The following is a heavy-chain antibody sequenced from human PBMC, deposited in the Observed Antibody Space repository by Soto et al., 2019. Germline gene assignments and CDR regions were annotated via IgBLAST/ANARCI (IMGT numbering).Heavy chain of an antibody. Sequence: ASVKVSCKASGYTFTSYGISWVRQAPGQGLEWMGWISAYNGNTNYAQKLQGRVTMTTDTSTSTAYMELRSLRSDDTAVYYCARGALGYCSGGSCAYYYYGMDVWGQGTTVT. CDR1: GYTFTSYG. D-gene: IGHD2-15*01. J-gene: IGHJ6*02. V-gene: IGHV1-18*01. CDR3: ARGALGYCSGGSCAYYYYGMDV. CDR2: ISAYNGNT.